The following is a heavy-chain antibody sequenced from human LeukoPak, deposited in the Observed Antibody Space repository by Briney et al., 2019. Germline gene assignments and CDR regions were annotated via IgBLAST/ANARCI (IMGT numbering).Heavy chain of an antibody. CDR2: INPSGGST. CDR1: GYTFTSYY. D-gene: IGHD4-17*01. V-gene: IGHV1-46*01. J-gene: IGHJ4*02. Sequence: ASVKVSCKASGYTFTSYYMHWVRQAPGQGLEWMGIINPSGGSTSYAQKFQDRVTMTRDTSTSTVYMELSSLRSVDTAVYYCARTTVTIKFDYWGQGTLVTVSS. CDR3: ARTTVTIKFDY.